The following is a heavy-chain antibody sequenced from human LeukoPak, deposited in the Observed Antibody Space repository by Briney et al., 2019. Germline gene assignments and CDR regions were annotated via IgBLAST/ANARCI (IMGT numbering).Heavy chain of an antibody. Sequence: GESLKISCQVSGXIFTDYWIGWVRQMPGKGLESIRFIYPADSDTAYSPFFQGQVTISADKSIRTVSLQWSSLKASDTAMYYCARQSRDGSKTRGYYFDHWGQGTLVTVSS. CDR3: ARQSRDGSKTRGYYFDH. J-gene: IGHJ4*02. CDR1: GXIFTDYW. V-gene: IGHV5-51*01. CDR2: IYPADSDT. D-gene: IGHD3-10*01.